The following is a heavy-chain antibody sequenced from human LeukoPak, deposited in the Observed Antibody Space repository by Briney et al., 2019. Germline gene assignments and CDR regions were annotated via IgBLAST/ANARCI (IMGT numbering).Heavy chain of an antibody. CDR2: INAGNGNT. CDR1: GYTFTSYA. J-gene: IGHJ4*02. Sequence: ASVKVSCKASGYTFTSYAMHWVRQAPGQRLEWMGWINAGNGNTKYSQKFQGRVTITRDTSASTAYMELSSLRSEDTAVYYCARGSTMVRGVTPRGDYWGQGTLVTVSS. D-gene: IGHD3-10*01. V-gene: IGHV1-3*01. CDR3: ARGSTMVRGVTPRGDY.